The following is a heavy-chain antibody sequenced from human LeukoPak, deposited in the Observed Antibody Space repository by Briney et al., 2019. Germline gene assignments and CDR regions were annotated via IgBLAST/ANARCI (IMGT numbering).Heavy chain of an antibody. CDR1: EYTFTGYY. J-gene: IGHJ5*02. D-gene: IGHD6-19*01. V-gene: IGHV1-2*06. Sequence: GASVKVSCKASEYTFTGYYMHWVRQAPGQGLEWMGRINPNSGGTNYAQKFQGRVTMTRDTSISTAYMELSRLRSDDTAVYYCARYSIAVYEGDWFDPWGQGTLVTVSS. CDR2: INPNSGGT. CDR3: ARYSIAVYEGDWFDP.